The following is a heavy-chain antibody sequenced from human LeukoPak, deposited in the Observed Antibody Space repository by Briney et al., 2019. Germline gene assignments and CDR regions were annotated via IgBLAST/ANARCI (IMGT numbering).Heavy chain of an antibody. J-gene: IGHJ5*02. Sequence: PGGSLRLSCAASGFTFSSYAMSWVRQAPGKGLDWVSAISGSGGSTYYADSVKGRFTISRDNSKNTLYLQMNSLRAEDTAVYYCAKDIAAAGTKQAYNWFDPWGQGTLVTVSS. V-gene: IGHV3-23*01. CDR2: ISGSGGST. CDR3: AKDIAAAGTKQAYNWFDP. D-gene: IGHD6-13*01. CDR1: GFTFSSYA.